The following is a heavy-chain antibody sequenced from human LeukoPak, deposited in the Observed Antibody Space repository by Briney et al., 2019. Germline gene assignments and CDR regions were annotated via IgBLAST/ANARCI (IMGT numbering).Heavy chain of an antibody. CDR3: ATLAVYYRAETERPRAYFDY. CDR1: GYSFTSYW. D-gene: IGHD2-8*02. Sequence: GESPKISCKGSGYSFTSYWIGWVRQMPGKGLEWMGIIYHGDSDTRYSPSFQGQVTISADKSISTAYLQWSSLKASDTAMYYCATLAVYYRAETERPRAYFDYWGQGTLVTVSS. V-gene: IGHV5-51*01. J-gene: IGHJ4*02. CDR2: IYHGDSDT.